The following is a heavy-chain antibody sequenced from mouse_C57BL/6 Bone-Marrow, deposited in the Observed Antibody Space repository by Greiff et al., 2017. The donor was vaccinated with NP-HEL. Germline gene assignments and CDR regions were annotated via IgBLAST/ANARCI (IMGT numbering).Heavy chain of an antibody. D-gene: IGHD1-1*01. CDR3: ARSYYYGSSPAY. J-gene: IGHJ3*01. CDR2: IYPSDSET. V-gene: IGHV1-61*01. Sequence: VQLQQPGAELVRPGSSVKLSCKASGYTFTSYWMDWVKQRPGQGLEWIGNIYPSDSETHYNQKFKDKATLTVDKSSSTAYMQLSSLTSEDSAVYYCARSYYYGSSPAYWGQGTLVTVSA. CDR1: GYTFTSYW.